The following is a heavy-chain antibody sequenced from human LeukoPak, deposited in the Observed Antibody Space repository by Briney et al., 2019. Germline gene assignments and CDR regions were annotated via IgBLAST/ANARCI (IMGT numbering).Heavy chain of an antibody. CDR3: ARNIPFDY. CDR2: IYYSGST. V-gene: IGHV4-59*01. CDR1: GGSINSYY. D-gene: IGHD2-21*01. J-gene: IGHJ4*02. Sequence: PSETLSLTCTVSGGSINSYYWSWIRQPPGKGLEWIGYIYYSGSTNYNPSLKSRVTISVDTSKNQFSLKLSSVTAADTAVYYCARNIPFDYWGQGTLVTVSS.